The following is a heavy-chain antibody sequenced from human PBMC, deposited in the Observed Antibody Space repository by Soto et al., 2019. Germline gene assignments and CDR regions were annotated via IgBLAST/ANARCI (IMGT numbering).Heavy chain of an antibody. CDR1: GGSISSYY. V-gene: IGHV4-59*01. CDR3: ARGDWNSLLAHYFDY. CDR2: IYYSGST. J-gene: IGHJ4*02. D-gene: IGHD1-7*01. Sequence: SETLSLTCTVSGGSISSYYWSWIRQPPGKGLEWIGYIYYSGSTNYNPSLKSRVTISVDTSKNQFSLKLSSVTAADTAAYYCARGDWNSLLAHYFDYWGQGTLVTSPQ.